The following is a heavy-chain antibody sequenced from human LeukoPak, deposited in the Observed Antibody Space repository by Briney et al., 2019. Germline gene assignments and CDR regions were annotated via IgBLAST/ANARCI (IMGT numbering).Heavy chain of an antibody. Sequence: PGGSLRLSCAASGFTFSSYEMNWVRQAPGKGLEWVSYISSSGSTIYYAGSVKGRFTISRDNAKNSLYLQMNSLRAEDTAVYYCAREYYDILTGYYASFDYWGQGTLVTVSS. J-gene: IGHJ4*02. CDR3: AREYYDILTGYYASFDY. D-gene: IGHD3-9*01. CDR2: ISSSGSTI. V-gene: IGHV3-48*03. CDR1: GFTFSSYE.